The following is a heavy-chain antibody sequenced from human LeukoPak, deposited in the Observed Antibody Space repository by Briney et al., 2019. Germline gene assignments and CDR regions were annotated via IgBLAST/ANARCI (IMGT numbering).Heavy chain of an antibody. J-gene: IGHJ6*03. Sequence: PSETLSLTCTVSGGSISSYYWSWIRQPPGKGLEWIGYIYYSGSTNYNPSLKSRVTISVDTSKNQFSLKLSSVTAADTAVYYCARAYSSSWYFYYYYMDVWGKGTTVTVSS. V-gene: IGHV4-59*01. CDR1: GGSISSYY. D-gene: IGHD6-13*01. CDR3: ARAYSSSWYFYYYYMDV. CDR2: IYYSGST.